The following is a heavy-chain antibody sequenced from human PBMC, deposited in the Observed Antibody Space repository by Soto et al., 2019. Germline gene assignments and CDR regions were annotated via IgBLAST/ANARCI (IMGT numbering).Heavy chain of an antibody. Sequence: SETLSLTCTVSGGSISSSSYYWGWIRQPPGKGLEWIGSINYSGSTYYNPSLKSRVTISVDTSKNQFSLKLSSVTAADTAVYYCARLDYGDYYFDYWGQGTLVTVS. D-gene: IGHD4-17*01. CDR1: GGSISSSSYY. CDR3: ARLDYGDYYFDY. CDR2: INYSGST. V-gene: IGHV4-39*01. J-gene: IGHJ4*02.